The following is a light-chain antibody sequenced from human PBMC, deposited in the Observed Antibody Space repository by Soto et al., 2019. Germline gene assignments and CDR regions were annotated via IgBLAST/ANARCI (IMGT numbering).Light chain of an antibody. CDR2: GAS. V-gene: IGKV3-11*01. Sequence: EIVMTQSPATLSVSPGERATLSCRASQSLRSYLAWYQQKPGQAPRLLIYGASSRATGIPDRFSGSGSGADFTLTISSLEPEDFAVYYCQQRNIWPPVTFGQGTRLEI. CDR3: QQRNIWPPVT. CDR1: QSLRSY. J-gene: IGKJ5*01.